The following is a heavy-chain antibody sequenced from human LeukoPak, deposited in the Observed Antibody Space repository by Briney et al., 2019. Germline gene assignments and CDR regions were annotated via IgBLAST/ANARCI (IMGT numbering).Heavy chain of an antibody. CDR2: IKSKTNGETT. CDR1: GFSFSSYR. CDR3: TTEGYTYGYHAVDM. J-gene: IGHJ3*02. Sequence: GGSLRLSCAASGFSFSSYRMNWVRQAPGKGLEWVGRIKSKTNGETTDYATPVKGRFTISRDDSRNTLYLQMSSLKTEDTAVYYCTTEGYTYGYHAVDMWGQGTMVTVSS. V-gene: IGHV3-15*01. D-gene: IGHD5-18*01.